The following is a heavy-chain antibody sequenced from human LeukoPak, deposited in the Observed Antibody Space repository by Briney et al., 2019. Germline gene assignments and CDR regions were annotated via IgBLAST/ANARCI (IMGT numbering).Heavy chain of an antibody. CDR3: AKTIAVPPFYYFDC. CDR1: GYTFTNFY. D-gene: IGHD6-19*01. Sequence: AASVKVSCKASGYTFTNFYIHWMRQAPGQGLEWMGIINPSGGGTSYAQKFQGRVTMTRDTSTSTVYMELSSLRSEDTAVYYCAKTIAVPPFYYFDCWGQGSLVTVSS. J-gene: IGHJ4*02. CDR2: INPSGGGT. V-gene: IGHV1-46*01.